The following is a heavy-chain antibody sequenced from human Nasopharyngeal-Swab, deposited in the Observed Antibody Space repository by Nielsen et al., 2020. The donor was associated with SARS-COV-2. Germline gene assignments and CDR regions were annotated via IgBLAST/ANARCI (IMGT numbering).Heavy chain of an antibody. CDR1: GYSFTSHW. CDR2: IYPGDSDT. Sequence: KVSCKGSGYSFTSHWIGWVRQMPGKGLEWMGIIYPGDSDTRYSPSFQGQVTISADKSISTAYLQWSSLKASDTAMYYCARLITGTKNAFDIWGQGTMVTVSS. J-gene: IGHJ3*02. V-gene: IGHV5-51*01. CDR3: ARLITGTKNAFDI. D-gene: IGHD1-7*01.